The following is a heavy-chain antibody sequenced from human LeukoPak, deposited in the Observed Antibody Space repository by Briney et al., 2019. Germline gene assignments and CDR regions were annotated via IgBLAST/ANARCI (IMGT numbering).Heavy chain of an antibody. Sequence: SETLSLTCAVYGGSFSGYYWSWIRQHPGKGLEWIGYIYYSGSTYYNPSLKSRVTISVDTSKNQFSLKLSSVTAADTAVYYCARVTVTPGRYYFDYWGQGTLVTVSS. J-gene: IGHJ4*02. CDR3: ARVTVTPGRYYFDY. CDR1: GGSFSGYY. V-gene: IGHV4-31*11. CDR2: IYYSGST. D-gene: IGHD4-17*01.